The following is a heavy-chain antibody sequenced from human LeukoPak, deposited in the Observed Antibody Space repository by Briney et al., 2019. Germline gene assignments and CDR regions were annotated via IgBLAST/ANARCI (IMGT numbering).Heavy chain of an antibody. D-gene: IGHD2-2*01. CDR1: GYTFTSYD. V-gene: IGHV1-8*01. J-gene: IGHJ5*02. CDR3: ARPLVPAAPGWFDP. Sequence: ASVKVSCKASGYTFTSYDINWVRQATGQGLEWMGWVNPNSGNTGYAQKFQGRVTMTRNTSISTAYMELSSLRSEDTAVYYCARPLVPAAPGWFDPWGQGTLVTVSS. CDR2: VNPNSGNT.